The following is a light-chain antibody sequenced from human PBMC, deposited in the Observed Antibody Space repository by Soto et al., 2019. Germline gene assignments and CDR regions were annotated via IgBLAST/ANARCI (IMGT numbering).Light chain of an antibody. J-gene: IGKJ4*01. CDR3: QQRSDWPLT. CDR1: QSVSYY. CDR2: DAS. V-gene: IGKV3-11*01. Sequence: QSPATLSLSPGERATLSCRASQSVSYYLAWYQQKPGQAPRLLIYDASKRATGIPARFSGSGSGTDFTLTIGSLEPEDFAVYYCQQRSDWPLTFGGRTKADIK.